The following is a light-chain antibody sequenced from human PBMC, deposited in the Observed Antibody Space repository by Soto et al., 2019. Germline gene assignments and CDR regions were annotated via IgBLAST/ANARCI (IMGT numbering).Light chain of an antibody. CDR3: SSFTSRSTEV. CDR1: SSDVGIDKY. V-gene: IGLV2-14*03. Sequence: QSALTQPASVSGAPGQSITISCTGTSSDVGIDKYVSWYQQHPGKAPNLMMYDVTNRPSGVSDRFSGSKSVNTASLTISGLQAEDEDDYYRSSFTSRSTEVFGGGTKLTVL. J-gene: IGLJ2*01. CDR2: DVT.